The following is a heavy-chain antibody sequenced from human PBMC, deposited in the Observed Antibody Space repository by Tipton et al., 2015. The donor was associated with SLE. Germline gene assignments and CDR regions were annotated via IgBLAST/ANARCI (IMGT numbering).Heavy chain of an antibody. V-gene: IGHV4-39*01. J-gene: IGHJ4*02. D-gene: IGHD3-10*01. CDR3: ATYYYFDY. Sequence: TLSLTCTVSGGSISSSSYYWGWIRQPPGKGLEWIGNIYYRGSTYYNPSLKSRVTISVDTSKNQFSLKLSSVTAADTAVYYCATYYYFDYWGQGTLVTVSS. CDR1: GGSISSSSYY. CDR2: IYYRGST.